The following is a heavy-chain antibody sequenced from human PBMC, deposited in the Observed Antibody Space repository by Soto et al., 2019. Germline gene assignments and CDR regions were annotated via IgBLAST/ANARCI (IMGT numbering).Heavy chain of an antibody. CDR3: ARANCSGGSCYSHYYYGMDV. CDR1: GDRVSRNSAA. V-gene: IGHV6-1*01. J-gene: IGHJ6*02. Sequence: SQTLSLTCAISGDRVSRNSAAWNWIRPSPSRGLEWLGRTYYRSKWYNDYAVSVKSRITINPDTSKNQFSLQLNSVTPEDTAVYYCARANCSGGSCYSHYYYGMDVWGQGTTVTVSS. D-gene: IGHD2-15*01. CDR2: TYYRSKWYN.